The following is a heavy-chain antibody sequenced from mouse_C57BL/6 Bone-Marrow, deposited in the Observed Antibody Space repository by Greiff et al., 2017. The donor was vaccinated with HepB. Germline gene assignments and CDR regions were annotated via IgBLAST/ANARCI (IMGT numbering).Heavy chain of an antibody. V-gene: IGHV5-17*01. Sequence: DVMLVESGGGLVKPGGSLKLSCAASGFTFSDYGMHWVRQAPEKGLEWVAYISSGSSTIYYADTVKGRFTISRDNAKNTLFLQMKRLRSEDTAMYYCSSLRRQWGFAYWGQGTLVTVSA. CDR2: ISSGSSTI. J-gene: IGHJ3*01. D-gene: IGHD1-2*01. CDR3: SSLRRQWGFAY. CDR1: GFTFSDYG.